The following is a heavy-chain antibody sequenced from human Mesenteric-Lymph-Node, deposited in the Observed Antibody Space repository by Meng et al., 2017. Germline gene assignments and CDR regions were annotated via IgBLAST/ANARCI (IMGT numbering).Heavy chain of an antibody. Sequence: GGSLRLSCAASGFTFSDYYMSWIRQAPGKGLEWVSYISSSANNIYYADSVKGRFTISRDNAKNSLYLQMHSLRAEDTAVYYCARARGGKGYYYGLDVWGQGTTVTVSS. D-gene: IGHD1-26*01. CDR3: ARARGGKGYYYGLDV. CDR1: GFTFSDYY. V-gene: IGHV3-11*01. CDR2: ISSSANNI. J-gene: IGHJ6*02.